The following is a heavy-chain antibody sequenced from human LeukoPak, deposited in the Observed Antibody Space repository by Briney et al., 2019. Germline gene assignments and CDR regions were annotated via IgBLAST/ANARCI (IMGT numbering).Heavy chain of an antibody. Sequence: GGSLRLSCAASGFTFSSYWMSWVRQALGKGLEWVANIKQDGSEKYYVDSVKGRFTISRDNAKNSLYLQMNSLRAEDTAVYYCARDEVVITPPSRYWGQGTLVTVSS. CDR2: IKQDGSEK. D-gene: IGHD3-22*01. CDR3: ARDEVVITPPSRY. CDR1: GFTFSSYW. J-gene: IGHJ4*02. V-gene: IGHV3-7*01.